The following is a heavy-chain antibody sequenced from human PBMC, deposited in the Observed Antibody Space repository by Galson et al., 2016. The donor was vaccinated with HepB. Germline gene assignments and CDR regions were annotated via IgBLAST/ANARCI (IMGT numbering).Heavy chain of an antibody. CDR2: LSGSATTI. CDR1: GLTFSRFA. CDR3: AKFKGLVVSRYGMDV. V-gene: IGHV3-23*01. D-gene: IGHD2-15*01. J-gene: IGHJ6*04. Sequence: SLRLSCAASGLTFSRFAMSWVRQAPGKELEWVAGLSGSATTIWYADSVRGRFTISRDNSKNTLYLQMNSLRVEDTAVYYCAKFKGLVVSRYGMDVWGKGTTVAVSS.